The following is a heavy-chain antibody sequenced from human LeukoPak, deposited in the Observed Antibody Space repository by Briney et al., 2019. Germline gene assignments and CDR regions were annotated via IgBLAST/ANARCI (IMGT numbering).Heavy chain of an antibody. V-gene: IGHV1-69*04. Sequence: GASVKVSCKASGGTFSSYAISWVRQAPGQGLEWMGRIIPILGIANYAQKFQGRVTITADKSTSTAYMELSSLRSEDTAVYYCARVKGPRIFGVVPRNWFDPWGQGTLVTVSS. J-gene: IGHJ5*02. CDR1: GGTFSSYA. CDR2: IIPILGIA. CDR3: ARVKGPRIFGVVPRNWFDP. D-gene: IGHD3-3*01.